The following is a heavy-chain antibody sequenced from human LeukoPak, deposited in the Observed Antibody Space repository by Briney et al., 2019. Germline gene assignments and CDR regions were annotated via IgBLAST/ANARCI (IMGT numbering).Heavy chain of an antibody. Sequence: ASVKVSCKASGYTFTAYNMHWVRQAPGQGLEWMAWINPNSGGTNYAQKFQGRVTMTRDTSISTAYMELSRLRSDDTAVYYCARDYYDSSGFGAFDIWGQGTMVTVSS. CDR1: GYTFTAYN. D-gene: IGHD3-22*01. V-gene: IGHV1-2*02. J-gene: IGHJ3*02. CDR3: ARDYYDSSGFGAFDI. CDR2: INPNSGGT.